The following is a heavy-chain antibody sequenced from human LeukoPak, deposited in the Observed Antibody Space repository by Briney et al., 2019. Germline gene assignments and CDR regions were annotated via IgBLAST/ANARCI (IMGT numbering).Heavy chain of an antibody. V-gene: IGHV1-18*01. CDR1: GGTFSSYA. Sequence: GSSVNVSCKASGGTFSSYAISWVRQAPGQGLEWLGWISAYNGNTNYAQKLQGRVTMTTDTSTSTAYMELRSLRSDDTAVYYCARSQYSSGGGDYWGQGTLVSVSS. D-gene: IGHD3-22*01. J-gene: IGHJ4*02. CDR3: ARSQYSSGGGDY. CDR2: ISAYNGNT.